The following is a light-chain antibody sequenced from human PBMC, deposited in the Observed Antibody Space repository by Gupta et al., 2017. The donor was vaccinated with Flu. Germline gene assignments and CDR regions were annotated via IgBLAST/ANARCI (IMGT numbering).Light chain of an antibody. CDR2: RSS. V-gene: IGKV1-5*03. J-gene: IGKJ2*01. CDR1: ENVNEW. Sequence: GDTATITCRASENVNEWLAWHQKKAGKAHRLLIFRSSVLESGVPSRFSGSGSGKEFALTIRSLQPDDFATYYCQQYDTDYTFGQGTRLDIK. CDR3: QQYDTDYT.